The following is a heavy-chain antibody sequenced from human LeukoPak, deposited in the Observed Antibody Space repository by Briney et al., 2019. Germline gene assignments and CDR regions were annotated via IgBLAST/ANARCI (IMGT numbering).Heavy chain of an antibody. CDR3: ARSTGGTRFPDY. D-gene: IGHD3-3*01. V-gene: IGHV2-70*04. J-gene: IGHJ4*02. Sequence: SGPALVKPTQTLTLTCTFSGFSLSTNGMRVSWIRQPPGKALEWLARIDWDDDKFYSTSLKTRLTISKDTSKNQVVLTMTNMDPVDTATYYCARSTGGTRFPDYWGQGTLVIVSS. CDR2: IDWDDDK. CDR1: GFSLSTNGMR.